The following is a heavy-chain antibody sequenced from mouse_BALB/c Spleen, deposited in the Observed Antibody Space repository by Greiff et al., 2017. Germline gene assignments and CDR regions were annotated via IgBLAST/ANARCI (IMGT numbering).Heavy chain of an antibody. V-gene: IGHV5-12-1*01. CDR2: ISSGGGST. J-gene: IGHJ4*01. CDR1: GFAFSSYD. CDR3: ARHGMRHYAMDY. Sequence: DVMLVESGGGLVKPGGSLKLSCAASGFAFSSYDMSWVRQTPEKRLEWVAYISSGGGSTYYPDTVKGRFTISRDNAKNTLYLQMSSLKSEDTAMYYCARHGMRHYAMDYWGQGTSVTVSS.